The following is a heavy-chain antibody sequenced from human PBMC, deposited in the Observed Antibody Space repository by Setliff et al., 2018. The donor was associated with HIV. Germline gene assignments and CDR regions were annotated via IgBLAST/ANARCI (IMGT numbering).Heavy chain of an antibody. D-gene: IGHD3-22*01. CDR2: IVVGSGNT. V-gene: IGHV1-58*02. CDR1: GFTFTSSA. CDR3: AAGYYYDSSGYYQVFDY. J-gene: IGHJ4*02. Sequence: EASVKVSCKASGFTFTSSAMQWVRQARGQRLEWIGWIVVGSGNTNYAQKFQERVTITRDMSTSTAYMELSSLRSEDTAVYYCAAGYYYDSSGYYQVFDYWGQGTLVTVSS.